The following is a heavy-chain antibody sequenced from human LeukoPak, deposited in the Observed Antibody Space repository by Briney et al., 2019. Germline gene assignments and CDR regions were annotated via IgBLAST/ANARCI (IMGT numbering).Heavy chain of an antibody. V-gene: IGHV3-9*01. Sequence: PGGSLRLSCAASGFTFDDYAMHWVRQAPGKGLEWVSGISWNSGSIGYADSVKGRFTISRDNAKNSLYLQMNSLRAEDTALYYCAKGDGSGETAPIGDYWGQGTLVTVSS. J-gene: IGHJ4*02. D-gene: IGHD3-10*01. CDR2: ISWNSGSI. CDR3: AKGDGSGETAPIGDY. CDR1: GFTFDDYA.